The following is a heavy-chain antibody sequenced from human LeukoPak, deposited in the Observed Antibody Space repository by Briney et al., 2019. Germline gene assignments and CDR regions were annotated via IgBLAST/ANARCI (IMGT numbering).Heavy chain of an antibody. V-gene: IGHV1-18*01. CDR2: ISAYNGNT. CDR3: ARAEAGYCSSTSCYIPYFDY. J-gene: IGHJ4*02. D-gene: IGHD2-2*02. Sequence: ASVKVSXKASGYTFASYGISWVRQAPGQGLEWMGWISAYNGNTNYAQKLQGRVTMTTDTSTSTAYMELRSLRSDDTAVYYCARAEAGYCSSTSCYIPYFDYWGQGTLVTVPS. CDR1: GYTFASYG.